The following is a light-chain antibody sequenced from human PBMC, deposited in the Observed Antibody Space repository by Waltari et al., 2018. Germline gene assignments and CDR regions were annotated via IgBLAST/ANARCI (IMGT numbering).Light chain of an antibody. V-gene: IGLV1-44*01. CDR3: GTWDDTLNAVV. Sequence: SVLTQPPSASATPGQRVTFSCSGSDSNIGSNVVNWYQQFPGTDPRLIIHTTNRRPSRVPDRFSGSKSGASASLAISGLQSEDEAHYYCGTWDDTLNAVVFGGGTKLTVL. CDR1: DSNIGSNV. CDR2: TTN. J-gene: IGLJ2*01.